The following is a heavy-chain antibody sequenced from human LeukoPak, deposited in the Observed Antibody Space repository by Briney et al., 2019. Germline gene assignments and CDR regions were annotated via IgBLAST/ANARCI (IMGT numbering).Heavy chain of an antibody. D-gene: IGHD6-13*01. Sequence: GGSLRLSCEASGFSFSDYEMNWVRQAPGQGLEWVSYISSSGATIYYADSVRGRITVSRDNAKNSLYLQMDSLRAEDTAIYYCAREGSSWYGIDYWDQGTLVTVSP. J-gene: IGHJ4*02. CDR2: ISSSGATI. CDR1: GFSFSDYE. CDR3: AREGSSWYGIDY. V-gene: IGHV3-48*03.